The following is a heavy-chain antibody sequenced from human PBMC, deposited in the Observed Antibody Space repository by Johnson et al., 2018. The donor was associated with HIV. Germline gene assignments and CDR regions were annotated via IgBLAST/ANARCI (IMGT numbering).Heavy chain of an antibody. D-gene: IGHD1-26*01. CDR1: GLTFSNAW. CDR2: IKSKTDGGTT. V-gene: IGHV3-15*01. Sequence: EVQLVESGGGVVQPGRSLRLSCAASGLTFSNAWISWVRQAPGKGLEWVGRIKSKTDGGTTDYAAPVKGRFTISRDESKNTLYLQMNSLRAEDTAVYYCAKDQGGSYPYDAFNIWGQGTMVTVSS. CDR3: AKDQGGSYPYDAFNI. J-gene: IGHJ3*02.